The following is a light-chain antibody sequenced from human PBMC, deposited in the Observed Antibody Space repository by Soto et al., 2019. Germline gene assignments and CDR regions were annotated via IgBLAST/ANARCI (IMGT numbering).Light chain of an antibody. V-gene: IGLV2-14*01. CDR1: SSDVGGYNY. CDR3: SSYTRSSTHV. J-gene: IGLJ1*01. CDR2: EVS. Sequence: QSALTQPASVSGSPGQSITISCTGTSSDVGGYNYVSWYQQHPGKAPKLMIYEVSNRPSGVSNRFSGSKSGNTASLTISGLKAEDEADYYCSSYTRSSTHVFGTGTKVT.